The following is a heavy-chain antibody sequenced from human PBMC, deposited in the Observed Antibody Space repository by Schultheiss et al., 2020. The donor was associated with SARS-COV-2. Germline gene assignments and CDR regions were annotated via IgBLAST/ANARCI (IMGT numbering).Heavy chain of an antibody. D-gene: IGHD2-8*01. CDR2: INSDGSST. V-gene: IGHV3-74*01. CDR3: ARGVGCTNGVCSSFAY. J-gene: IGHJ4*02. Sequence: GGSLRLSCAASVFTFSSYWMHWVRQAPGKGLVWVSRINSDGSSTSYADSVKGRFTISRDNAKNTLYLQMNSLRAEDTAVYYCARGVGCTNGVCSSFAYWGQGTLVTVAS. CDR1: VFTFSSYW.